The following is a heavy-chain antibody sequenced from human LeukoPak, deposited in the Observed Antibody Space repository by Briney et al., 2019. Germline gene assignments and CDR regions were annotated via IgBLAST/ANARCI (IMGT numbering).Heavy chain of an antibody. Sequence: GGSLRLSCAASGFTVSSNYMSWVRQAPGKGLEWVSVIYSGGSTYYADSVKGRFTISRDNSKNTLYLQMNSLRAEDTAVYYCARGCIQPGYGAPIDYWGQGTLVTVSS. CDR2: IYSGGST. CDR3: ARGCIQPGYGAPIDY. J-gene: IGHJ4*02. V-gene: IGHV3-66*01. CDR1: GFTVSSNY. D-gene: IGHD5-18*01.